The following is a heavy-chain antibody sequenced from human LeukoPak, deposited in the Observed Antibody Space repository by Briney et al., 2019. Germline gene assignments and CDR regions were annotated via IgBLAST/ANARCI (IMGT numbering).Heavy chain of an antibody. J-gene: IGHJ3*02. CDR1: GFTFSSYA. D-gene: IGHD3-22*01. CDR2: ISGSGGST. Sequence: PGGSLRLSCAASGFTFSSYAMSWVRQAPGKGLEWVSAISGSGGSTYYADSVKGRLTISRDNSKNTLYLQMNSLRAEDTAVYYCAKDRSRPYYYDSRNTFDIWGQGTMVTVSS. V-gene: IGHV3-23*01. CDR3: AKDRSRPYYYDSRNTFDI.